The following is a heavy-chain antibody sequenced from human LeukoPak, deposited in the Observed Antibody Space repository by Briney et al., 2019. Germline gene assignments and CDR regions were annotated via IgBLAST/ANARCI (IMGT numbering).Heavy chain of an antibody. CDR3: AITGGGVGWFGTIDS. CDR1: GGTISSGSYD. Sequence: SETLSLTCTVSGGTISSGSYDWTWIPQPAGKGLEWVGHIYTSRSTRYNGSLERRVTISVGTPKHESALTLTSLTAADTACYYRAITGGGVGWFGTIDSWGQGTLVTVSS. J-gene: IGHJ4*02. V-gene: IGHV4-61*09. D-gene: IGHD1-14*01. CDR2: IYTSRST.